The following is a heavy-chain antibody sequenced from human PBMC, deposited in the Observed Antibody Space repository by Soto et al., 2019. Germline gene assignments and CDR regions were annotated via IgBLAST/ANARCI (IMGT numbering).Heavy chain of an antibody. V-gene: IGHV3-30-3*01. J-gene: IGHJ4*02. CDR1: GFTFSSYA. CDR2: ISYDGSNK. D-gene: IGHD5-12*01. CDR3: ARGRRYSGYDFEGIVY. Sequence: QVQLVESGGGVVQPGRSLRLSCAASGFTFSSYAMHWVRQAPGKGLEWVAVISYDGSNKYYADSVKGRFTISRDNSKNTLYLQMNSLRAEDTAVYYCARGRRYSGYDFEGIVYWGQGTLVTVSS.